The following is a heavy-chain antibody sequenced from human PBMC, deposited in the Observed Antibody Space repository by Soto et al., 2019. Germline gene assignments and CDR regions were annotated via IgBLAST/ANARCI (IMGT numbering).Heavy chain of an antibody. CDR2: IYYSGST. CDR1: GGSISSYY. Sequence: SETQSLTCTVSGGSISSYYWSWIRQPPGKGLEWIGYIYYSGSTNYNPSLKSRVTISVDTSKNQFSLKLSSVTAADTAVYYCARGEGGAHYSTTFDYWGQGTLVTVSS. CDR3: ARGEGGAHYSTTFDY. D-gene: IGHD1-26*01. J-gene: IGHJ4*02. V-gene: IGHV4-59*01.